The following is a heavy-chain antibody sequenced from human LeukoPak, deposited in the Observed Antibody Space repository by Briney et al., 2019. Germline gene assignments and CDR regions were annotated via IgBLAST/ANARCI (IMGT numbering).Heavy chain of an antibody. CDR1: GGSISSYY. V-gene: IGHV4-59*12. D-gene: IGHD6-19*01. CDR3: ARGGLYSSGYYFDS. J-gene: IGHJ4*02. Sequence: SETLSLTCTVSGGSISSYYWSWIRQPPGKGLEWIGYIYYSGSTNYNPTLKSRVTLSVDTSRNQFSLKLSSVTAADTAVYYCARGGLYSSGYYFDSWGQGPLVTVSS. CDR2: IYYSGST.